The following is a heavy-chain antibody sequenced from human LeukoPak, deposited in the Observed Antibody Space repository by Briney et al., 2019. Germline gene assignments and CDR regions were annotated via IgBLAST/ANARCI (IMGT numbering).Heavy chain of an antibody. D-gene: IGHD2-21*01. V-gene: IGHV3-23*01. CDR1: GLTFSSYA. CDR2: ISGNGGGT. CDR3: AKGLYGDTFLNWFDP. J-gene: IGHJ5*02. Sequence: GGSLRLSCAASGLTFSSYAMSWVRQAPGKGLEWVSGISGNGGGTYYADSVKGRFTISRDNSKNTMFLQMNSLRAEDTAVYYCAKGLYGDTFLNWFDPWGQGTLVTVSS.